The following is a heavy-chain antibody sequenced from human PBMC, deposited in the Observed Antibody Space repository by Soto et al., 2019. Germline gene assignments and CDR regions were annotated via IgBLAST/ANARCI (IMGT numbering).Heavy chain of an antibody. CDR2: IYYSGST. CDR3: VRGGGKGTPFFRYGLEV. D-gene: IGHD1-1*01. V-gene: IGHV4-59*08. Sequence: VFYGTMVDFYCRWIRQNPRKGLEWIGYIYYSGSTNYNPSLKSRVTISVDTSKNQFSLKLSSVTAADTAVYYCVRGGGKGTPFFRYGLEVLGKGTTV. J-gene: IGHJ6*01. CDR1: YGTMVDFY.